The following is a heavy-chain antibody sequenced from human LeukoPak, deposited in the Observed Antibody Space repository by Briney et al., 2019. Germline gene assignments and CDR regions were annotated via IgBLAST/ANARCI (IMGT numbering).Heavy chain of an antibody. V-gene: IGHV1-46*01. CDR1: GYTFTSYY. Sequence: ASVKVSCKASGYTFTSYYMHWVRQAPGQGLEWMGIINPSGGSTSYAQEFQGRVTMTRDRSTSTVYMELSSLRSEDTAVYYCARDLVVTPSGEDYWGQGTLVTVSS. CDR2: INPSGGST. J-gene: IGHJ4*02. D-gene: IGHD4-23*01. CDR3: ARDLVVTPSGEDY.